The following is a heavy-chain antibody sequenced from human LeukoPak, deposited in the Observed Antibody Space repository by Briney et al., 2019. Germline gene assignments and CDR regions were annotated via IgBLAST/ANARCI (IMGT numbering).Heavy chain of an antibody. V-gene: IGHV4-34*10. CDR1: GGSFSGYY. CDR2: IYYSGST. CDR3: ARTGVDTTMDY. Sequence: SETLSLTCAVYGGSFSGYYWSWIRQPPGKGLEWIGYIYYSGSTYYNPSLKSRVTMSVDTSKNQFSLKLSSVTAVDTAVYYCARTGVDTTMDYWGQGTLVTVSS. D-gene: IGHD5-18*01. J-gene: IGHJ4*02.